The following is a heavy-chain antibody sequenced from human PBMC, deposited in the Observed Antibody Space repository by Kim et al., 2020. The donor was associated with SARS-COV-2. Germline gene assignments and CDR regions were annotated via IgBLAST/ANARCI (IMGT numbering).Heavy chain of an antibody. CDR3: ARSRINSGYDGYDY. Sequence: ASVKVSCKASGYTFTSYVMHWVRQAPGQRLEWMGWINTGNGDTKYSQRFQGRVTFARDTSASTAYMELSSLRSEDTAVYYCARSRINSGYDGYDYWGQGT. D-gene: IGHD5-12*01. V-gene: IGHV1-3*04. CDR1: GYTFTSYV. CDR2: INTGNGDT. J-gene: IGHJ4*02.